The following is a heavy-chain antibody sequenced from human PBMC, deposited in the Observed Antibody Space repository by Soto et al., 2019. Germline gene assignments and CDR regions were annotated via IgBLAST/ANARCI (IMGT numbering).Heavy chain of an antibody. CDR1: GFTFSNAW. J-gene: IGHJ4*02. Sequence: GGSLRLSCAASGFTFSNAWMSWVRQAPGKGLEWVGRIKSKTDGGTTDYAAPVKGRFTISRDDSKNTLYLQMNSLKTEDTAVYYCTGRTIFGVVNKIDYWGQGTLVTVSS. CDR3: TGRTIFGVVNKIDY. D-gene: IGHD3-3*01. CDR2: IKSKTDGGTT. V-gene: IGHV3-15*01.